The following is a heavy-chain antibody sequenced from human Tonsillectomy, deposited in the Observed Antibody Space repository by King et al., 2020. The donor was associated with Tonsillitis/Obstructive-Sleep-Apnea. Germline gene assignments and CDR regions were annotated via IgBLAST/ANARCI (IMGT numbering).Heavy chain of an antibody. V-gene: IGHV2-5*02. CDR3: AHRHGVGYPSGWNEGSFDY. J-gene: IGHJ4*02. CDR1: GFSLSTSGLG. Sequence: TLKESGPTLVKPTQTLTLTCTFSGFSLSTSGLGVGWIRQPPGKALEWRALIYWDDDKRYSPSLKCRLTLLTDTSKNQVVLTMTNMDPVDTATYYCAHRHGVGYPSGWNEGSFDYWGQGALVTVSS. CDR2: IYWDDDK. D-gene: IGHD6-19*01.